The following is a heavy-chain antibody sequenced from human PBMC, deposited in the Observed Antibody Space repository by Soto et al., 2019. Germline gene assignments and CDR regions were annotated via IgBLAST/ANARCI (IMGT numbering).Heavy chain of an antibody. Sequence: PGASLKISCKGSGYSFTSYWNGWVRQMPGKGLEWMGIIYPGDSDTRYSPSFQGQVTISADKSISTAYLQWSSLKASDTAMYYCARPVQYCSSTSCYVSYFDYWGQGTLVTVSS. CDR2: IYPGDSDT. J-gene: IGHJ4*02. CDR3: ARPVQYCSSTSCYVSYFDY. CDR1: GYSFTSYW. D-gene: IGHD2-2*01. V-gene: IGHV5-51*01.